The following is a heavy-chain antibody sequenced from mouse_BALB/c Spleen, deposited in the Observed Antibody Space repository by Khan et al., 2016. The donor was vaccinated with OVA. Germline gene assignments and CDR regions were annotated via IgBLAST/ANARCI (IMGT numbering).Heavy chain of an antibody. CDR1: GFSLNDYG. CDR2: IWGGGST. CDR3: AKGVWSYYYTLDY. J-gene: IGHJ4*01. V-gene: IGHV2-6-5*01. Sequence: QVRLQQSGPGLVAPSQNLSITCTVSGFSLNDYGVSWIRQPPGKGLEWLGVIWGGGSTYYNSALKSRLSITKDNSKSQVFLKMSSLQSDDTAIFYCAKGVWSYYYTLDYWGQGTSVTVSS.